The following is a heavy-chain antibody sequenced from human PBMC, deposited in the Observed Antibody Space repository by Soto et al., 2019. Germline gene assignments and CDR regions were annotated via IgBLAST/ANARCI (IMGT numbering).Heavy chain of an antibody. Sequence: GSLRLSCAASGFTFSSYAMSWVRQAPGKGLEWVSAISGSGGSTYYADSVKGRFTISRDNSKNTLYLQMNSLRAEDTAVYYCAKDICGYDYPGYWGQGTLVTVSS. D-gene: IGHD5-12*01. CDR3: AKDICGYDYPGY. J-gene: IGHJ4*02. CDR1: GFTFSSYA. CDR2: ISGSGGST. V-gene: IGHV3-23*01.